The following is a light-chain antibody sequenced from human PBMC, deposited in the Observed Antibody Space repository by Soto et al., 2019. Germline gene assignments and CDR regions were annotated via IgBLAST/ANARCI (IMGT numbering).Light chain of an antibody. CDR1: QSISSW. CDR3: QQYDGYSPQT. V-gene: IGKV1-5*03. Sequence: DIQMTQSPSTLSASVGDRVTITCRASQSISSWLAWYQQKPGKAPKVLIYKASSLESGVPSRFSGSGSGTEFTLTISSLQPDDFATYYCQQYDGYSPQTFGQGTKVDIK. J-gene: IGKJ1*01. CDR2: KAS.